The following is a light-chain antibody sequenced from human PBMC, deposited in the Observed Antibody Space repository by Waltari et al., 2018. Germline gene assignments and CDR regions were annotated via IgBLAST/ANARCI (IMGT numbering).Light chain of an antibody. Sequence: QSALTQPAPVSGSPGQSLTIPCTEPHHDTGSYKLYSWYQQHPGKAPKVIIFDVNKRPSGVSNRFSGSKSGNTASLTVSGLHPEDEADYYCCSYAGTPRVVFGGGTKLTVL. J-gene: IGLJ2*01. V-gene: IGLV2-23*02. CDR3: CSYAGTPRVV. CDR1: HHDTGSYKL. CDR2: DVN.